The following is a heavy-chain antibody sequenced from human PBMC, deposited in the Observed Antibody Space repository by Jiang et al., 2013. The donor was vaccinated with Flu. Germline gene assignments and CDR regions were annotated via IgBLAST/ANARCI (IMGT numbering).Heavy chain of an antibody. CDR2: IDWDDDK. CDR1: GFSLSTSGMC. V-gene: IGHV2-70*11. D-gene: IGHD3-10*01. J-gene: IGHJ3*02. CDR3: ARPAMVRGVIIDAFDI. Sequence: TLTLTCAFSGFSLSTSGMCVSWIRQPPGKALEWLARIDWDDDKYYSTSLKTRLTISKDTSKNQVVLTMTNMDPVDTATYYCARPAMVRGVIIDAFDIWGQGTMVTVSS.